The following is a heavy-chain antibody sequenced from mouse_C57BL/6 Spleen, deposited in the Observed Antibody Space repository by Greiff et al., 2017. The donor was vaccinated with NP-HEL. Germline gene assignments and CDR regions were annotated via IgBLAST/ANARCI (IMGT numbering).Heavy chain of an antibody. CDR1: GYTFTSYW. CDR3: AREDRGNAMDY. D-gene: IGHD6-1*01. CDR2: IDPSDSYT. Sequence: VQLQQPGAELVRPGTSVKLSCKASGYTFTSYWMHWVKQRPGQGLEWIGVIDPSDSYTNYNQKFKGKATLTVDTSSSTAYMQRSSLTSEDAAVYYCAREDRGNAMDYWGQGTSVTVSS. J-gene: IGHJ4*01. V-gene: IGHV1-59*01.